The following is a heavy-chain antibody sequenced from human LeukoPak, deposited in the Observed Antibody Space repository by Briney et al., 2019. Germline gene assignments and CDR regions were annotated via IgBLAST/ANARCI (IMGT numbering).Heavy chain of an antibody. D-gene: IGHD4-11*01. V-gene: IGHV3-23*01. J-gene: IGHJ4*02. CDR1: AFTFSSYA. CDR3: AKGKDYSNYVAAFDY. CDR2: ISGSGGST. Sequence: GGSLRLSCGASAFTFSSYAMNWVRQAPGKGLEWVSGISGSGGSTYYADSVKGRFTISRDNSKNTLYLQMNSLRAEDTAVYYCAKGKDYSNYVAAFDYWGQGTLVTISS.